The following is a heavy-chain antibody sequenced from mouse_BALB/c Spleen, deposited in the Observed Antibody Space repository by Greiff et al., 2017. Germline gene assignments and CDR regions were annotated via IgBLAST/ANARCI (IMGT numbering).Heavy chain of an antibody. V-gene: IGHV5-9-4*01. CDR2: ISSGGSYT. D-gene: IGHD2-1*01. CDR1: GFTFSSYA. Sequence: EVHLVESGGGLVKPGGSLKLSCAASGFTFSSYAMSWVRQSPEKRLEWVAEISSGGSYTYYPDTVTGRFTISRDNAKNTLYLEMSSLRSEDTAMYYCARDRDGNYGFDYWGQGTTLTVSS. CDR3: ARDRDGNYGFDY. J-gene: IGHJ2*01.